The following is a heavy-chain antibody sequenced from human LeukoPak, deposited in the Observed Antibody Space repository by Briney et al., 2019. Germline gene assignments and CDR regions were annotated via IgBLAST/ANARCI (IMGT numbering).Heavy chain of an antibody. CDR2: ISSSSSYI. J-gene: IGHJ6*02. CDR1: GFTFSNYA. V-gene: IGHV3-21*01. CDR3: ASFCSSTSCYRMDV. Sequence: TGGSLRLPCAASGFTFSNYAINWVRQAPGKGLEWVSSISSSSSYIYYADSVKGRFTISRDNPKNSLYLQMNSLRAEDTAVYYCASFCSSTSCYRMDVWGQGTTVTVSS. D-gene: IGHD2-2*01.